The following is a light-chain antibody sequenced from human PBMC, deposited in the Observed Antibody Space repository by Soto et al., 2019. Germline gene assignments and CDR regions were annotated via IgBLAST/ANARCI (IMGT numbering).Light chain of an antibody. Sequence: EIVMTQSPATLSVSPGERATLSCRASQSVNIYLAWYQQKPGQAPRLLIFGASYRATGIPARFSGSGSGTEFNLTISSLQSEDFAVYYCQQYNNWPITFGQGTRREIK. CDR2: GAS. J-gene: IGKJ5*01. V-gene: IGKV3D-15*01. CDR3: QQYNNWPIT. CDR1: QSVNIY.